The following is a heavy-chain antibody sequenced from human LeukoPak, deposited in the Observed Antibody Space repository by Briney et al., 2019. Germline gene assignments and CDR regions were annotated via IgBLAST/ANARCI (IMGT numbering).Heavy chain of an antibody. CDR1: GFTFSDYY. CDR3: ARDTDSSASSWYYMDV. D-gene: IGHD6-6*01. Sequence: GGSLRLSCAASGFTFSDYYMSWIRQPAGERLEGVSYISSSGSTICNSGSVKCRFTIAGDNANNSLYLQMNSLRAEDTAVYSCARDTDSSASSWYYMDVWGKGTTVTVSS. CDR2: ISSSGSTI. J-gene: IGHJ6*03. V-gene: IGHV3-11*01.